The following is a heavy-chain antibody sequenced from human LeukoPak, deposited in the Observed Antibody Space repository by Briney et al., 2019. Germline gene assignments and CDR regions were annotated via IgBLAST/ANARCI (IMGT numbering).Heavy chain of an antibody. CDR2: IYYSGST. D-gene: IGHD3-3*01. J-gene: IGHJ6*03. V-gene: IGHV4-59*01. CDR3: ARAPRRVVSYYMDV. CDR1: GGSISSYY. Sequence: SETLSLTCTVSGGSISSYYWSWIRQPPGKGLEWIGYIYYSGSTNYNPSLKSRVTISVDTSKNQFSLKPSSVTAADTAVYYCARAPRRVVSYYMDVWGKGTTVTVSS.